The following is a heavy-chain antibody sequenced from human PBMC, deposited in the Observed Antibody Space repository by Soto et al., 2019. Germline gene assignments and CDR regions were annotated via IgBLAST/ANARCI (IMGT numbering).Heavy chain of an antibody. CDR2: IYPNGNT. V-gene: IGHV4-4*07. CDR1: GGSMNSYF. Sequence: SETLSLTCTVSGGSMNSYFWSWIRQSAGKGLEWVGRIYPNGNTNFNPSLRRRMTMSVDMSRNQFSLKLTSMTAADTAVYFCARVNHGDFLAYWGQGTQVT. CDR3: ARVNHGDFLAY. J-gene: IGHJ4*02.